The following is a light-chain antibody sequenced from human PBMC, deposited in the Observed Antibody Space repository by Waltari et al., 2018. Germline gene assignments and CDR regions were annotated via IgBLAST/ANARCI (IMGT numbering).Light chain of an antibody. V-gene: IGKV2-28*01. J-gene: IGKJ2*01. CDR3: MQALQTRLT. Sequence: DIVMTQSPVTLPATPGETASISCRPSQSLLHSNGHNYVDWYVQKPRQPPQLLIYLGSNRASGVPDRFRGSGSGTDFTLEISRVEAEDVGLYYCMQALQTRLTFGQGTKLEI. CDR1: QSLLHSNGHNY. CDR2: LGS.